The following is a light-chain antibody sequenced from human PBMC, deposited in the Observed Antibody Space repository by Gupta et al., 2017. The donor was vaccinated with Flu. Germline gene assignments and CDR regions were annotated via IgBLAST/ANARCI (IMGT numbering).Light chain of an antibody. CDR3: QQSYSPSWT. CDR1: QSISSL. CDR2: ATS. Sequence: DIQMTQSPSSLSASVGDKVTITCRASQSISSLLNWYQQKPGKAPKLLIYATSSLQIGVPSRFSGSGSGTDFTLTISRLQREDFATYYCQQSYSPSWTFGQGTKVEIK. J-gene: IGKJ1*01. V-gene: IGKV1-39*01.